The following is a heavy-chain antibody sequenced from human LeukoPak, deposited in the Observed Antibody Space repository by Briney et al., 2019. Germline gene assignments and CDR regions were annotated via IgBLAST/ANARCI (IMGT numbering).Heavy chain of an antibody. CDR3: AKDPPFYDYVWGSYRPDAFDI. CDR1: GFTVSSSY. CDR2: IYSGGST. D-gene: IGHD3-16*02. V-gene: IGHV3-53*01. Sequence: PGGSLRLSCAASGFTVSSSYMNWVRQAPGKGLEWVSVIYSGGSTDYADSVKGRFTISRDNSKNTLYLQMNSLRAEDTAVYYCAKDPPFYDYVWGSYRPDAFDIWGQGTMVTVSS. J-gene: IGHJ3*02.